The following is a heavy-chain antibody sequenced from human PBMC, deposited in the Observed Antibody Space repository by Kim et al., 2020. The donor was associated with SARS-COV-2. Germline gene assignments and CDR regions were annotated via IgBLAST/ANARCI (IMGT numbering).Heavy chain of an antibody. D-gene: IGHD2-21*01. V-gene: IGHV5-10-1*01. Sequence: GESLKISCKGSGYSFTSYWISWVRQMPGKGLEWMGRIDPSDSYPNYSPSFQGHVTISADKTISTAYLQWRSLKASDTAMYYCARHRGIPYGMDVWGQGTTVTVSS. J-gene: IGHJ6*02. CDR1: GYSFTSYW. CDR2: IDPSDSYP. CDR3: ARHRGIPYGMDV.